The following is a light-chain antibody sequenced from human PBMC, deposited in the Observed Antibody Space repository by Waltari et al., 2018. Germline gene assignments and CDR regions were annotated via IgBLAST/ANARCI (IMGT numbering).Light chain of an antibody. V-gene: IGKV3-11*01. Sequence: IVLTQSPATLSLSPGERATLSCRARQTVSTYLAWFQQKPGQAPRLPILAASTRAPGIPARFSGSGSGTDFSLTISSLEPEDFAVYYCHQRSLWPWTFGQGTKVAIK. CDR3: HQRSLWPWT. CDR1: QTVSTY. CDR2: AAS. J-gene: IGKJ1*01.